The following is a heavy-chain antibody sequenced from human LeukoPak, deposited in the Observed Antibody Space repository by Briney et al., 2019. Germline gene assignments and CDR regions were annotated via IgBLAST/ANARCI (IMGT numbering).Heavy chain of an antibody. V-gene: IGHV1-18*01. CDR3: ARDRANSGYERWDYYYYMDV. CDR1: GYIFTSYG. D-gene: IGHD5-12*01. CDR2: MSAYYGNT. Sequence: ASVRVSCKACGYIFTSYGISWVRQAPGRGLDWMGWMSAYYGNTSNAQKLENRITITTHTATSTAYTELTSLRSDDTAVYYCARDRANSGYERWDYYYYMDVWGKGTTVTVSS. J-gene: IGHJ6*03.